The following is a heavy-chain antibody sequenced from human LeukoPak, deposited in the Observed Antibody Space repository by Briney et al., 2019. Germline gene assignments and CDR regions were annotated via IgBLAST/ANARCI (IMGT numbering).Heavy chain of an antibody. CDR2: INIDGSSR. D-gene: IGHD5-24*01. J-gene: IGHJ6*02. CDR3: ARGMARAGYNLYYYGMDV. V-gene: IGHV3-74*01. Sequence: GGSLRLSCAASGFTFRRYWMHWVRQAPGKGLVWVSRINIDGSSRTYADSVKGRFTISRDNAKNTMYLQMNSLRAEDTAVYYCARGMARAGYNLYYYGMDVWGQGTTVTVSS. CDR1: GFTFRRYW.